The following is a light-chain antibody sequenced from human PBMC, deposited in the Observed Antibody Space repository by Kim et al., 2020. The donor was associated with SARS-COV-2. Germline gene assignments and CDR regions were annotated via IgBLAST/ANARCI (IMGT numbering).Light chain of an antibody. CDR1: SCNIGGNP. J-gene: IGLJ1*01. CDR3: AAWDDSLNYV. V-gene: IGLV1-44*01. Sequence: PGQRVTMSWCRSSCNIGGNPLTGYGRCPGTAPKLLIYSSSHRPSGVPDRFSVSKSGTSASLAISGLQSEDEADYYCAAWDDSLNYVFGTGTKVTVL. CDR2: SSS.